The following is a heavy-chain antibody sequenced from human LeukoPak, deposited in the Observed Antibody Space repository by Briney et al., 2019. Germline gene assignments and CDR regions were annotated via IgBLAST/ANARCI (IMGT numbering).Heavy chain of an antibody. CDR3: ARVSDSSGYYYPFGAFDI. J-gene: IGHJ3*02. D-gene: IGHD3-22*01. V-gene: IGHV4-59*01. CDR2: IYYSGST. CDR1: GGSISSYY. Sequence: SETLSLTCTVSGGSISSYYWSWIRQPPGKGLEWIGYIYYSGSTNYNPSLKSRVTISVDTSKNQFSLKLSSVTAADTAVYYCARVSDSSGYYYPFGAFDIWGQGTMVTVSS.